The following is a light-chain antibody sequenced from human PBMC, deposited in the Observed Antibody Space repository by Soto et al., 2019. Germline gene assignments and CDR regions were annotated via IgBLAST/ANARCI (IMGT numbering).Light chain of an antibody. V-gene: IGLV3-21*04. J-gene: IGLJ2*01. CDR3: QVWDSSSDHPG. CDR1: NIGSKS. Sequence: SYELTQPPSVSVAPGKTARITCGGNNIGSKSVHWYQQKPGQAPVLVIYYDSDRPSGIPERFSGSNSGNTATLTISRVEAGDEADYYCQVWDSSSDHPGFGGGTKLT. CDR2: YDS.